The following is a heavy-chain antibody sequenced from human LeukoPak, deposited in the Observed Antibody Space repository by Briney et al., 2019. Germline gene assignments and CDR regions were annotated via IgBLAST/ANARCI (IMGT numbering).Heavy chain of an antibody. CDR2: IIPIFGIA. D-gene: IGHD3-22*01. J-gene: IGHJ3*02. CDR1: GGTFSSYA. Sequence: GSSVKVSCKASGGTFSSYAISWVRQAPGQGLEWMGRIIPIFGIANYAQKFQGRVTITADKSTSTAYMELSSLRSEDTAVYYCARERRPDYYDSSGCYSAAFDIWGQGTMVTASS. V-gene: IGHV1-69*17. CDR3: ARERRPDYYDSSGCYSAAFDI.